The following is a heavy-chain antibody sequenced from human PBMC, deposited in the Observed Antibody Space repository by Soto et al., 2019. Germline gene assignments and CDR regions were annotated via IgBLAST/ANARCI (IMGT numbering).Heavy chain of an antibody. V-gene: IGHV2-5*02. Sequence: QITLKESGPTLVKPTQTLTLTCTFSGFSLSTTGVGVCWIRQPPGKALDWLALIYWDGDKRYSPSLKSRLTITKDTSKNQVLLTMTNMDPVDTATYYCAHRVGGHLSWGQGTLVTVSS. D-gene: IGHD1-26*01. CDR1: GFSLSTTGVG. CDR2: IYWDGDK. J-gene: IGHJ5*02. CDR3: AHRVGGHLS.